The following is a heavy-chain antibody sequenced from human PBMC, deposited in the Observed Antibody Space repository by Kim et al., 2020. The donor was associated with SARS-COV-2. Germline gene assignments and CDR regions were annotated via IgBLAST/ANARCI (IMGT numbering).Heavy chain of an antibody. CDR2: IYYSGST. V-gene: IGHV4-59*13. D-gene: IGHD3-22*01. CDR3: ARRWSDSSGYRNWYFDL. CDR1: GGSISSYY. Sequence: SETLSLTCTVSGGSISSYYWSWIRQPPGKGLEWIGYIYYSGSTNYNPSLKSRVTISVDTSKNQFSLKLSSVTAADTAVYYCARRWSDSSGYRNWYFDLWGRGTLVTVSS. J-gene: IGHJ2*01.